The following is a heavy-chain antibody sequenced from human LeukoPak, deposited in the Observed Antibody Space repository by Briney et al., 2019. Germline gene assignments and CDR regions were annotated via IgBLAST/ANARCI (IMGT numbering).Heavy chain of an antibody. D-gene: IGHD3-10*01. V-gene: IGHV3-9*01. CDR3: AKDNGNGWLGEFAFEY. CDR2: IGFSTNNV. Sequence: GGSLRLSCVASGFTFDYSAFHWVRQAPGKGLEWVSGIGFSTNNVDYADSVRGRFTISRDNTKNSLDLQMDSLRAEDTAFYYCAKDNGNGWLGEFAFEYWGQGILVTVSS. CDR1: GFTFDYSA. J-gene: IGHJ4*02.